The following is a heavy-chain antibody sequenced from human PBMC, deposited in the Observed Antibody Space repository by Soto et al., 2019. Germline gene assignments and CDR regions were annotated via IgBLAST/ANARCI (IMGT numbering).Heavy chain of an antibody. D-gene: IGHD3-3*01. CDR1: GGTFSSYA. CDR3: ARSETEGPSPPYHDFWSGYRPRYGMDV. J-gene: IGHJ6*02. CDR2: IIPIFGTA. Sequence: ASVKVSCKASGGTFSSYAISWVRQAPGQGLEWMGGIIPIFGTANYAQKFQGRVTITADESTGTAYMELSSLRSEDTAVYYCARSETEGPSPPYHDFWSGYRPRYGMDVWGQGTTVTVSS. V-gene: IGHV1-69*13.